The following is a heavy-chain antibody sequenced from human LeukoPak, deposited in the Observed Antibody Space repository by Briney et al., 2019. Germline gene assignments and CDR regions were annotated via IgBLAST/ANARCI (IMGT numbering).Heavy chain of an antibody. J-gene: IGHJ4*02. Sequence: PGGSLRLSCAASGFSFRDFWMTWVRQAPGAGLEWVANINQGGSVKYYVDSVKGRFTISRDDAKSSLYVQMNSLRDEDPAVYYCARFGYSGWNLEYWGQGTLVTVSS. D-gene: IGHD5-12*01. CDR1: GFSFRDFW. V-gene: IGHV3-7*01. CDR2: INQGGSVK. CDR3: ARFGYSGWNLEY.